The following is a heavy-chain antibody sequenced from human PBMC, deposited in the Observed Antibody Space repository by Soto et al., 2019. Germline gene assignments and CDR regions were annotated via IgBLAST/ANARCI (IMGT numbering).Heavy chain of an antibody. CDR2: ISAYNGNT. V-gene: IGHV1-18*01. D-gene: IGHD3-10*01. J-gene: IGHJ6*02. Sequence: QVQLVQSGAEVKKPGASVKVSCKASGYTFTSYGISWVRQAPGQGLEWMGWISAYNGNTNYAQKLEGRGTLTAGTSTSTAYMELRSLRSDDTAVYYCARDVYYYGSGSDYNWDNYYYGMDVWGQGTTVTVSS. CDR1: GYTFTSYG. CDR3: ARDVYYYGSGSDYNWDNYYYGMDV.